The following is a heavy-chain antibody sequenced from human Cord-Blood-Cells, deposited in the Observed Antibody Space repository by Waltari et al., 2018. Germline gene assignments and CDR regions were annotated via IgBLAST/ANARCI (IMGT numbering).Heavy chain of an antibody. CDR3: ARHAHSGSHYMGAFDI. J-gene: IGHJ3*02. V-gene: IGHV4-39*07. D-gene: IGHD1-26*01. CDR1: GGSIRSSSYY. Sequence: QLQLQESGPGLVQPSETLSLTCTVPGGSIRSSSYYWGWFRQPPGKGLEWIGSIYYSGSTYYNPPLKSRVTISVDTSKNQFSLKLRSVTAADTAVYYCARHAHSGSHYMGAFDIWGQGTMVTVSS. CDR2: IYYSGST.